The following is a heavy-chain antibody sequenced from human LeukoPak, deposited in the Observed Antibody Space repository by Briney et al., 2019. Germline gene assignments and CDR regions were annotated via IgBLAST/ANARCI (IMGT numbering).Heavy chain of an antibody. Sequence: GGSLRLSSAASGFTFGSSGMHWVRHAPGKGLERVSLISSDGSHKYHADSAKSRFTISRDNSKNTLYLQKNSLGAEDTAVYYCAKNTTSIGLDQWGQGTLVTVSS. CDR1: GFTFGSSG. J-gene: IGHJ4*02. CDR3: AKNTTSIGLDQ. CDR2: ISSDGSHK. V-gene: IGHV3-30*18. D-gene: IGHD6-6*01.